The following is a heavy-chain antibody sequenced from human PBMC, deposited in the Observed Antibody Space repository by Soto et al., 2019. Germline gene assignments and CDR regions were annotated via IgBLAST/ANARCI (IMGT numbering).Heavy chain of an antibody. J-gene: IGHJ3*02. V-gene: IGHV4-39*01. CDR3: ARPVAGLRHDAFDI. CDR1: GGSINSNTYY. D-gene: IGHD6-19*01. CDR2: ICYSGST. Sequence: QLQLQESGPGLVKPSETLSLTCSVSGGSINSNTYYWGWIRQPPGKGLEWIGSICYSGSTCYNPSLKGRVTISVDTSNNQFSLKLSSVTAADTAVDYCARPVAGLRHDAFDIWGQGTMVTVSS.